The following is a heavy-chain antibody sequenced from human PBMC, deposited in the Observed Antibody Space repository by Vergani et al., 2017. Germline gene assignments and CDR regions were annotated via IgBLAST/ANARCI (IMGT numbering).Heavy chain of an antibody. Sequence: EVQLVESGGGLVKPGGSLRLSCEASGFTFSSYSMNWVRQAPGKGLEWVSSISSSSSYIYYADSVKGRFTISRDNAKNSLYLQMNSLRAEDTAVYYCARDVSYSNYFGYWGQGTLVTVSS. CDR3: ARDVSYSNYFGY. V-gene: IGHV3-21*01. J-gene: IGHJ4*02. CDR1: GFTFSSYS. CDR2: ISSSSSYI. D-gene: IGHD4-11*01.